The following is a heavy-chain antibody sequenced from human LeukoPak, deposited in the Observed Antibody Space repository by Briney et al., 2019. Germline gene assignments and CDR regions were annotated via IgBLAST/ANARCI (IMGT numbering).Heavy chain of an antibody. CDR3: ARGSPTYYYDSSGYER. V-gene: IGHV3-74*01. CDR2: INSDGSST. J-gene: IGHJ4*02. CDR1: GFTFSSYW. Sequence: QPGGSLRLSCAASGFTFSSYWMHWVRQAPGKGLVWVSRINSDGSSTSYADSVKGQFTTSRDNAKNTLYLQMNSLRAEDTAVYYCARGSPTYYYDSSGYERWGQGTLVTVSS. D-gene: IGHD3-22*01.